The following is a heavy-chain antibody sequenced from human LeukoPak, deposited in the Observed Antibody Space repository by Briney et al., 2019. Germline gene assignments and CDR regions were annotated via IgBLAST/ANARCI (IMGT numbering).Heavy chain of an antibody. J-gene: IGHJ3*02. V-gene: IGHV3-30*04. CDR3: ARLYSSSWYKSLDI. CDR1: GFTFSSYA. CDR2: ISYDGSNK. D-gene: IGHD6-13*01. Sequence: GGSLRLSCAASGFTFSSYAMHWVRQAPGKGLEWVAVISYDGSNKYYADSVKGRFTISGDNSKNTLYLQMNSLRAEDTAVYYCARLYSSSWYKSLDIWGQGTMVTVSS.